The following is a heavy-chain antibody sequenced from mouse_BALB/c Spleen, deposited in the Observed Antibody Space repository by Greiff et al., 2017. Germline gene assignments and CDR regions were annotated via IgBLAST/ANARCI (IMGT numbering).Heavy chain of an antibody. CDR1: GYTFTDYA. CDR3: ARDDGYYDGMDY. D-gene: IGHD2-3*01. J-gene: IGHJ4*01. CDR2: ISTYYGNT. Sequence: QVQLKESGPELVRPGVSVKISCKGSGYTFTDYAMHWVKQSHAKSLEWIGVISTYYGNTNYNQKFKGKATMTVDKSSSTAYMELARLTSEDSAIYYCARDDGYYDGMDYWGQGTSVTVSS. V-gene: IGHV1-67*01.